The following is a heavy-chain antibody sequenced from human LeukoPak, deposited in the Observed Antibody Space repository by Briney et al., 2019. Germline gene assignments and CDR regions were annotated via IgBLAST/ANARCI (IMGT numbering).Heavy chain of an antibody. CDR1: GGSIRSETYY. CDR3: ASHRTSGSYYRHIDV. V-gene: IGHV4-61*02. J-gene: IGHJ6*03. Sequence: SQTLSLTCTVSGGSIRSETYYWSWIRQPAGKGLEWIGRIFASGSTNCNPSLKSRVTMSVDTSKNQFSLKLSSVTAADSAVYYCASHRTSGSYYRHIDVWGKGTTVTVSS. CDR2: IFASGST. D-gene: IGHD1-26*01.